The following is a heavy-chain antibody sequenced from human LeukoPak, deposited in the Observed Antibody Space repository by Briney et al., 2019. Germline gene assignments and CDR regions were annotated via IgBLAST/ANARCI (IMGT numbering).Heavy chain of an antibody. Sequence: SETLSLTCTVSGGSIGSSSYYWGWIRQPPGKGLEWIGSIYYSGSTYYNPSLKSRVTISVDTSKNQFSLKLSSVTAADTAVYYCARLRWGSSSWDTPYYYYYMDVWGKGTTVTVSS. V-gene: IGHV4-39*01. CDR3: ARLRWGSSSWDTPYYYYYMDV. J-gene: IGHJ6*03. CDR2: IYYSGST. CDR1: GGSIGSSSYY. D-gene: IGHD6-13*01.